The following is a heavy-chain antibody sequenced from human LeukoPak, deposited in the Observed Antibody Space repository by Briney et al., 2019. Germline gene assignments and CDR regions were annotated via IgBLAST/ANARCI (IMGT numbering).Heavy chain of an antibody. Sequence: SETLSLTCTVSGGSISSGSYYWSWIRQPAGKGLEWIGRIYTSGSTYYNPSLKSRVTISVDTSKNQFSLKLSSVTAADTAVYYCARGIAVAGFDYWGQGTLVTVSS. V-gene: IGHV4-61*02. CDR2: IYTSGST. CDR1: GGSISSGSYY. D-gene: IGHD6-19*01. CDR3: ARGIAVAGFDY. J-gene: IGHJ4*02.